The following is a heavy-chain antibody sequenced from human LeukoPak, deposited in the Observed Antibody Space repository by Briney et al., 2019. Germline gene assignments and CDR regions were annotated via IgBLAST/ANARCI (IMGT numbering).Heavy chain of an antibody. V-gene: IGHV1-2*02. D-gene: IGHD2-21*02. J-gene: IGHJ5*02. CDR3: ARDYHGGDAFDP. Sequence: ASVKVSCKASGYTFTDYYMHWVRQAPGQGLEWMGWINPNSGSTNSAQKFQGRVTMTRDTSISTAYMELSRLRSDDTAVYYCARDYHGGDAFDPWGQGTLVTVSS. CDR1: GYTFTDYY. CDR2: INPNSGST.